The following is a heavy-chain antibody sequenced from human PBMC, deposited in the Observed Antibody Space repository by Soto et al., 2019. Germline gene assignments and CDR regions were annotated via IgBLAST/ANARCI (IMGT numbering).Heavy chain of an antibody. CDR3: ASPNYYEITESDH. V-gene: IGHV1-69*13. Sequence: SVKVSCKTSGGTFSSYAISWVRQAPGQGLEWMGGIIPVFGTANYAQKFQGRVTISADESTNTTYMELSSLRSEDTAVYYCASPNYYEITESDHWGQGTLVTVSS. D-gene: IGHD3-22*01. J-gene: IGHJ4*02. CDR1: GGTFSSYA. CDR2: IIPVFGTA.